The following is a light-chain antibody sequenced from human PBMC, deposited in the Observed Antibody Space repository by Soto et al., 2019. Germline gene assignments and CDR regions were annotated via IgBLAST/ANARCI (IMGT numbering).Light chain of an antibody. J-gene: IGLJ3*02. CDR2: QVN. V-gene: IGLV2-14*01. Sequence: QSALTQPASVSGSPGQSITISCTGTSSDVGGYDYVSWYQHYPGKAPKLLIYQVNNRPSGVSSRFSGSKSGNTASLTFSGLQAEDEADYYCSSLTSSNTWVFGGGTKLTVL. CDR1: SSDVGGYDY. CDR3: SSLTSSNTWV.